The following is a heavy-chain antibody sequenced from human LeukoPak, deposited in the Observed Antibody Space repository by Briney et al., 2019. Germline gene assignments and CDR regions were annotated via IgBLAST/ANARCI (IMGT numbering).Heavy chain of an antibody. D-gene: IGHD5-18*01. J-gene: IGHJ4*02. CDR1: GFTFDDYA. CDR2: ISWNSGSI. V-gene: IGHV3-9*01. CDR3: ARDPHSLDY. Sequence: PGGSLRLSCAASGFTFDDYAMHWVRQAPGKGLEWVSGISWNSGSIGYADSVKGRFTISRDIAKNSLYLQMNSLRAEDTAVYYCARDPHSLDYWGQGTLVTVSS.